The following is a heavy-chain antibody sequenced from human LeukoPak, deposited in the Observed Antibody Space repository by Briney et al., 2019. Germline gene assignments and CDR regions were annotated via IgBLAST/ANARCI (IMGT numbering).Heavy chain of an antibody. J-gene: IGHJ3*02. Sequence: KPSETLSFTCAVYGGSFSGYYWSWIRQPPGKGLEWIGEINHSGSTNYNPSLKSRVTISVDTSKNQFSLKLSSVTAADTAVYYCARGPLRYFDWEPSRAFDIWGQGTMVTVSS. CDR1: GGSFSGYY. CDR2: INHSGST. D-gene: IGHD3-9*01. CDR3: ARGPLRYFDWEPSRAFDI. V-gene: IGHV4-34*01.